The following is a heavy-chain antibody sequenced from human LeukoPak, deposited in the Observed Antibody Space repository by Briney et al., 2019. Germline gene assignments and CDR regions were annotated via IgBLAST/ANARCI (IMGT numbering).Heavy chain of an antibody. Sequence: ASVKVSCKASGYTFTGYYMHWVRQAPGQGLEWMGRINPNSGGTNYAQKFQGRVTMTRDTFISTAYMELSRLRSDDTAVYYCAREALTGTTHRSFDYWGQGTLVTVSS. V-gene: IGHV1-2*06. CDR3: AREALTGTTHRSFDY. CDR2: INPNSGGT. CDR1: GYTFTGYY. D-gene: IGHD1-7*01. J-gene: IGHJ4*02.